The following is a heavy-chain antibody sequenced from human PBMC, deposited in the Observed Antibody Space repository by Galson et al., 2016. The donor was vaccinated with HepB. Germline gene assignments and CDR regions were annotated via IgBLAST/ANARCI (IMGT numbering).Heavy chain of an antibody. D-gene: IGHD3-9*01. CDR1: GFTFSSYG. V-gene: IGHV3-33*06. Sequence: SLRLSCAASGFTFSSYGMHWVRRAPGKGLEWVAVIWYDGSNKYYADSVKGRFTISRDNSKNTLYLQMNSLRAEDTAVYYCAKNDILTGYSAFDYWGQGTLVTVSS. CDR2: IWYDGSNK. CDR3: AKNDILTGYSAFDY. J-gene: IGHJ4*02.